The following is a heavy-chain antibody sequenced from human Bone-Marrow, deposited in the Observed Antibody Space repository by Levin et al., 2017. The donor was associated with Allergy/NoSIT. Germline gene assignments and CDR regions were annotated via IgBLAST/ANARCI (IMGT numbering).Heavy chain of an antibody. D-gene: IGHD3-10*01. CDR3: ARVGMCYFDY. CDR2: IYSGGRT. CDR1: GFTFSSNY. J-gene: IGHJ4*02. Sequence: GESLKISCVASGFTFSSNYMSWVRQAPGKGLEWVSIIYSGGRTVYADSVKGRFTIPRDNSENTVYLQLNSLRAEDTGVYYCARVGMCYFDYWGQGTLVTVSS. V-gene: IGHV3-53*01.